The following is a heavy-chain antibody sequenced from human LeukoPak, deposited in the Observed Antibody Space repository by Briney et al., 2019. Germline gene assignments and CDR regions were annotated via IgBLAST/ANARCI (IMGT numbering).Heavy chain of an antibody. CDR3: AKGTGYSDAFDI. V-gene: IGHV3-23*01. CDR2: ISGSGGST. D-gene: IGHD3-22*01. CDR1: GFKFSDYY. Sequence: GGSLRLSCAASGFKFSDYYMSWIRQAPGKGLEWVSAISGSGGSTYYADSVKGRFTISRDNSKNTLYLQMNSLRAEDTAVYYCAKGTGYSDAFDIWGQGTMVTVSS. J-gene: IGHJ3*02.